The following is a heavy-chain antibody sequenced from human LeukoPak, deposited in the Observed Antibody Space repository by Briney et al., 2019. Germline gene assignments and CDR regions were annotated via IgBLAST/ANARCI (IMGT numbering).Heavy chain of an antibody. V-gene: IGHV3-21*01. J-gene: IGHJ5*02. CDR1: GFTFSSYC. CDR2: ISSSSSYI. D-gene: IGHD2-21*02. Sequence: GGSLRLSCAASGFTFSSYCMNWVRQAPGKGLEWVSSISSSSSYIYYADSVKGRFTISRDNAKNSLYLQMNSLRAEDTAVYYCAREYCGGDCFTWGQGTLVTVSS. CDR3: AREYCGGDCFT.